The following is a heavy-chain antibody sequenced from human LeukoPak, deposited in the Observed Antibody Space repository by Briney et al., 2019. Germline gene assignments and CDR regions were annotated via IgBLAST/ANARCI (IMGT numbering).Heavy chain of an antibody. J-gene: IGHJ4*02. CDR2: IYLGDSDT. CDR3: ARHLPHAVAGFDY. CDR1: GYSFTTNW. D-gene: IGHD6-19*01. V-gene: IGHV5-51*01. Sequence: PGESLKISCKGSGYSFTTNWIGWVRQMPGRGLEWMGIIYLGDSDTRYSPSFQGQVTISADKSSSTAYLQWSSLKASDTAMYYCARHLPHAVAGFDYWGQGTLVTVSS.